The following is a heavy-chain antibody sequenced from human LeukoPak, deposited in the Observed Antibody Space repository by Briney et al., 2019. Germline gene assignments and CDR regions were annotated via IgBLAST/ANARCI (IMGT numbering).Heavy chain of an antibody. CDR1: DYSISSGYY. J-gene: IGHJ4*02. CDR3: ARDDYHDYYFDY. D-gene: IGHD4-11*01. Sequence: SETLSLTCSVSDYSISSGYYWGWIRQPPGKGLEWIGSIYHSGSTYYNPSLKSRVTISVDTSKNQFSLKLSSVTAADTAVYYCARDDYHDYYFDYWGQGTLVTVSS. V-gene: IGHV4-38-2*02. CDR2: IYHSGST.